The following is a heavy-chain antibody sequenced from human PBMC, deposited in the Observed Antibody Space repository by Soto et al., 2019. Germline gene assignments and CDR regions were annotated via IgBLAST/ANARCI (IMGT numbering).Heavy chain of an antibody. CDR3: QYQLLTYYYGMDV. J-gene: IGHJ6*02. V-gene: IGHV3-49*03. CDR2: IRSKAYGGTT. D-gene: IGHD2-2*01. CDR1: GFTFGDYA. Sequence: GGSLRLSCTASGFTFGDYAMSWFRQAPGKGLEWVGFIRSKAYGGTTEYAASVKGRFTISRDDSNSIAYLQMNSLKTEDTAVYYCQYQLLTYYYGMDVWGQGTTVTVSS.